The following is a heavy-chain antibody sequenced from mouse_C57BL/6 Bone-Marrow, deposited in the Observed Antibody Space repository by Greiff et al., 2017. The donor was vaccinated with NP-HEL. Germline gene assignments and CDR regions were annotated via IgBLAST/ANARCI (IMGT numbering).Heavy chain of an antibody. J-gene: IGHJ2*01. CDR3: GRRYDYDERHYFDY. Sequence: QVQLQQPGAELVKPGASVKMSCKASGYTFTSYWITWVKQRPGQGLEWIGDIYPGSGSTKYNEKFKSKATLTVAKSSSTASMQLSSLTYEDSAVYYGGRRYDYDERHYFDYWGKGTTLTVSS. CDR2: IYPGSGST. V-gene: IGHV1-55*01. CDR1: GYTFTSYW. D-gene: IGHD2-4*01.